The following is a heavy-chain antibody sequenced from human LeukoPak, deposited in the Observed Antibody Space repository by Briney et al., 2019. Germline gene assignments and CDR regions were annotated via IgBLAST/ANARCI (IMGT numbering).Heavy chain of an antibody. J-gene: IGHJ4*02. Sequence: GGSLRLSCAASGFSFSRYWMSWVRQVPRKVLEWVANIKQGGGEIYYVDSVKGRFTISRDNAKNSLYLQMNSLRAEDTAVYYCARDKGDYDTSGSLFVFGGQGTLVTVSS. D-gene: IGHD3-22*01. CDR2: IKQGGGEI. V-gene: IGHV3-7*03. CDR1: GFSFSRYW. CDR3: ARDKGDYDTSGSLFVF.